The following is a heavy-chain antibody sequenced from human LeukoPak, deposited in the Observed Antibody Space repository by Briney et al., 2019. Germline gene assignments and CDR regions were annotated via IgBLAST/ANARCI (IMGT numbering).Heavy chain of an antibody. J-gene: IGHJ3*02. CDR3: ARGYCSGGSCYRDRNAFDI. CDR2: IGTAGDT. CDR1: GFXFSSYD. D-gene: IGHD2-15*01. V-gene: IGHV3-13*04. Sequence: GGSLRLSCAASGFXFSSYDIHWVRQATGKGLEWVSAIGTAGDTYYPGSVKGRFTISRENAKNSLYLQMNSLRAGDTAVYYCARGYCSGGSCYRDRNAFDIWGQGTMVTVSS.